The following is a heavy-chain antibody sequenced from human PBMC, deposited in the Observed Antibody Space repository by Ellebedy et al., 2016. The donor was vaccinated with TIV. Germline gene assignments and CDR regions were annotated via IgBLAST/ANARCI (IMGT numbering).Heavy chain of an antibody. CDR3: ARDVLGALGYIGYYDF. CDR2: IFPNSGDT. V-gene: IGHV1-2*02. D-gene: IGHD5-12*01. J-gene: IGHJ4*02. Sequence: ASVKVSXXTSGYNFGTYYMHWVRQAPGQGLEWMGWIFPNSGDTNFAQKFQGRVTMTRDTSISTAYMELGRLTSDDTAVYYCARDVLGALGYIGYYDFWGQGTLVTVSS. CDR1: GYNFGTYY.